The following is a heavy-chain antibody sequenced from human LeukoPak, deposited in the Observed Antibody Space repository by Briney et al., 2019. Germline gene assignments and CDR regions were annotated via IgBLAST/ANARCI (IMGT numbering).Heavy chain of an antibody. D-gene: IGHD3-3*01. CDR1: GLTFSTYS. CDR3: AKGSYYDFWSGYYDY. CDR2: ISGSGGST. Sequence: PGGSLRLSCAASGLTFSTYSFNWVRQVPGKGLEWVSAISGSGGSTYYADSVKGRFTISRDNPKNTLYLQMNSLRAEDTAVYYCAKGSYYDFWSGYYDYWGQGTLVTVSS. J-gene: IGHJ4*02. V-gene: IGHV3-23*01.